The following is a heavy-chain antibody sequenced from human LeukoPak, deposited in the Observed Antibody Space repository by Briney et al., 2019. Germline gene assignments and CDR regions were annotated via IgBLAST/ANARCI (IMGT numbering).Heavy chain of an antibody. Sequence: SETLSLTCTVSGGSISSYYWSWIRQPPGKGLEWIGEINHSGSTNYNPSLKSRVTISVDTSKNQFSLKLSSVTAADTAVYYCARGSYDSSGYSNVYFDYWGQGTLVTVSS. CDR2: INHSGST. J-gene: IGHJ4*02. D-gene: IGHD3-22*01. CDR3: ARGSYDSSGYSNVYFDY. V-gene: IGHV4-34*01. CDR1: GGSISSYY.